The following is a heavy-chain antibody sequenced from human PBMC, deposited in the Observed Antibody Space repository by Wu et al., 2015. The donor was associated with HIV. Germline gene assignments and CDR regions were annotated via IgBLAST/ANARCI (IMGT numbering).Heavy chain of an antibody. D-gene: IGHD3-10*01. J-gene: IGHJ5*02. CDR3: ARGASGFGELVGNWFRP. Sequence: QVQLVQSGAEVKKPGSSVKVSCKASGGTFSSYAISWVRQAPGQGLEWMGGIIPIFGTANYAQKFQGRVTITTDESTSTAYMELSSLRSEDTAVYYCARGASGFGELVGNWFRPLGPGNPGHRLL. CDR2: IIPIFGTA. V-gene: IGHV1-69*05. CDR1: GGTFSSYA.